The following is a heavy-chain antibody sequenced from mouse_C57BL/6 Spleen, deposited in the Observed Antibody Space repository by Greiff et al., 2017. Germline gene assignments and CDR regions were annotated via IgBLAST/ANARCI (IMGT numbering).Heavy chain of an antibody. D-gene: IGHD3-1*01. CDR2: INPNNGGT. CDR3: ARRRFVGAMDY. V-gene: IGHV1-26*01. Sequence: EVQLQQSGPELVKPGASVKISCKASGYTFTDYYMNWVKQSHGKSLEWIGDINPNNGGTSYNQKFKGKATLTVDKSSSTAYMELRSLTSEDSAVXYCARRRFVGAMDYWGQGTSVTVSS. CDR1: GYTFTDYY. J-gene: IGHJ4*01.